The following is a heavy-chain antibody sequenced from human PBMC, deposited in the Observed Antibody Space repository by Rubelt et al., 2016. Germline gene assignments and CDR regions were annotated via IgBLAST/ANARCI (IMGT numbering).Heavy chain of an antibody. V-gene: IGHV4-39*07. Sequence: QVQLQQWGAGLLKPSETLSLPCTVSGGSISSSSYYWGWIRQPPGKGLEWIGSIYYSGSTYYNPSLKSRVTISVDTSKNQFSLKLSSVTAADTAVYYCARDPRAGTTSFDYWGQGTLVTVSS. J-gene: IGHJ4*02. CDR3: ARDPRAGTTSFDY. CDR1: GGSISSSSYY. CDR2: IYYSGST. D-gene: IGHD1-7*01.